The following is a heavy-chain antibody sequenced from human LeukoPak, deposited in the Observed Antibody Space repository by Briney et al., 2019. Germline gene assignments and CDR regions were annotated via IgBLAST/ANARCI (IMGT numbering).Heavy chain of an antibody. Sequence: GGSLRLSCAASGFTFSSYAMSWVREAPGKGLEWVSAISGSGGSTYYADSVKGRFTISRDNSKNTLYLQMNSLRAEDTAVYYCAKAYYDFWSGYRNYFDYWGQGTLVTVSS. CDR3: AKAYYDFWSGYRNYFDY. CDR2: ISGSGGST. J-gene: IGHJ4*02. D-gene: IGHD3-3*01. CDR1: GFTFSSYA. V-gene: IGHV3-23*01.